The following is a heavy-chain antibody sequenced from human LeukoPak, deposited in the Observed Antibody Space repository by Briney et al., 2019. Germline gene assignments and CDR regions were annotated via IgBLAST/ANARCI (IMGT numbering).Heavy chain of an antibody. J-gene: IGHJ3*02. Sequence: GGSLRLTCTATGFSFNNYPMHWVRQAPGQGLEWVAVISFHGKNKYYADSVKGRFTISRDNAKNSVYLQMNSLRVEDTAVYYCAREHMGVSAFDIWGQGTMVTVSS. CDR1: GFSFNNYP. D-gene: IGHD1-26*01. CDR2: ISFHGKNK. V-gene: IGHV3-30*04. CDR3: AREHMGVSAFDI.